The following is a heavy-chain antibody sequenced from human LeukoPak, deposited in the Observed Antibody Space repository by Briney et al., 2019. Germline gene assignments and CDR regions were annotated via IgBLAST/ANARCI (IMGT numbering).Heavy chain of an antibody. CDR1: GGSISSGSYY. Sequence: SETLSLTCTVSGGSISSGSYYWSWIRQPAGKGLEWIGRIYTSGSTNYNSSLKSRVTISVHTSKNQFSLKLSSVTAADTAVYYCARGLSPEVDTAMVDTDYWGQGTLVTVSS. D-gene: IGHD5-18*01. CDR3: ARGLSPEVDTAMVDTDY. J-gene: IGHJ4*02. CDR2: IYTSGST. V-gene: IGHV4-61*02.